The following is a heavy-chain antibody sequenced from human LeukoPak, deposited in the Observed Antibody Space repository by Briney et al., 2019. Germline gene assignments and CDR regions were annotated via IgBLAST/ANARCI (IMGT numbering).Heavy chain of an antibody. Sequence: GGSLRLSCAASGFTFSSYGMSWVRQAPGKGLEWVSSISGSGGNVYYAGSVRGRFTISRDNSKNAVYLQMNSLRAEDTATYYCARDIRNYYDSGAYGWFDPWGQGTLVPVSS. CDR3: ARDIRNYYDSGAYGWFDP. CDR1: GFTFSSYG. CDR2: ISGSGGNV. D-gene: IGHD3-10*01. V-gene: IGHV3-23*01. J-gene: IGHJ5*02.